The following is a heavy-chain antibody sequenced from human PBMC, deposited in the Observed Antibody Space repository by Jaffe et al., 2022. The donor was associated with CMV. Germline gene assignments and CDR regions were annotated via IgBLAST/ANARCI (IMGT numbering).Heavy chain of an antibody. J-gene: IGHJ3*02. D-gene: IGHD3-22*01. CDR1: GFTFSDYD. Sequence: QVQLVESGGGLVKPGGSLRLSCAASGFTFSDYDMSWIRQAPGKGLEWIAYVSSSDGFRNYADSVKGRFTISRDNARNLYLEMNSLRAEDTAVYYCARDRGSGYYLDAFDIWGQGTLVIVSS. V-gene: IGHV3-11*06. CDR3: ARDRGSGYYLDAFDI. CDR2: VSSSDGFR.